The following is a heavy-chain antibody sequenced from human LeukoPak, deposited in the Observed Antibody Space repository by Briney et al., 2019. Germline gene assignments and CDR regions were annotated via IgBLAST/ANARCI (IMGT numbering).Heavy chain of an antibody. CDR1: GGSISSYY. CDR3: AREGSSSWYGWFDP. CDR2: IYTSGST. V-gene: IGHV4-4*07. Sequence: PSETLSLTCTVSGGSISSYYWSWIRQPAGKGLEWIGRIYTSGSTNYNPSLKSRVTMSVDTSKNQFSLKLSSVTAVDTAVYYCAREGSSSWYGWFDPWGQGTLVTASS. J-gene: IGHJ5*02. D-gene: IGHD6-13*01.